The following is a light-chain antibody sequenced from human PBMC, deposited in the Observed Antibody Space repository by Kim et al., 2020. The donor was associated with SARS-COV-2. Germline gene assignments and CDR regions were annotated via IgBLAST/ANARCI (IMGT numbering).Light chain of an antibody. CDR3: MIWPTGAPGV. V-gene: IGLV5-37*01. CDR2: YYSASNK. CDR1: SEINVDHCN. J-gene: IGLJ3*02. Sequence: QPVLTQPPSSSSSPFSSARHTCTLPSEINVDHCNIYWYQQKPGSPPRYLLYYYSASNKGQGSGVPSRFSGSKDASANTGILLISGLQSENEADYYCMIWPTGAPGVFVGGTHLTVL.